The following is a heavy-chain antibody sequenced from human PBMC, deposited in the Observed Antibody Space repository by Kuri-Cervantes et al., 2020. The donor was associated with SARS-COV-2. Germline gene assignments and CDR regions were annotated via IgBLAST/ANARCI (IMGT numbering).Heavy chain of an antibody. Sequence: GGSLRLSCAASGFTFSNYNMNWVRQAPGKGLEWVSSISSRSSYIHYADSVKGRFTISRDNAKNSLYLQMNSLRAEDTAVYYCAYDSSAFHFDYWGQGTLVTVSS. J-gene: IGHJ4*02. CDR2: ISSRSSYI. CDR3: AYDSSAFHFDY. CDR1: GFTFSNYN. V-gene: IGHV3-21*01. D-gene: IGHD3-22*01.